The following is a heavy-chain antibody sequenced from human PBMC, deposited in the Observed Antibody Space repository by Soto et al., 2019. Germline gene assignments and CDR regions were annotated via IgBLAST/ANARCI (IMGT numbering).Heavy chain of an antibody. Sequence: SETLSLTCTVSGGSISSGDYYWSWIRQPPGKGLEWIGYIYYSGSTYYNPSLKSRVTISVDTSKNQFSLKLSSVTAADTAVYYCARFSSSWYVSAAYWGQGTLVTVSS. D-gene: IGHD6-13*01. CDR1: GGSISSGDYY. CDR2: IYYSGST. V-gene: IGHV4-30-4*01. J-gene: IGHJ4*02. CDR3: ARFSSSWYVSAAY.